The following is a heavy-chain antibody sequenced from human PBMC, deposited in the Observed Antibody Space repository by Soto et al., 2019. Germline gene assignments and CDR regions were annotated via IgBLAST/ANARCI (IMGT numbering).Heavy chain of an antibody. CDR3: ATMYLEATITSLDY. D-gene: IGHD5-12*01. CDR1: GFTFSNYW. V-gene: IGHV3-7*01. Sequence: PGGSLRLSCAASGFTFSNYWLSWVRQAPGKGLEWVANIKKDGSEKYYVGSVVGRFTISRDNAENSLYLQMNSLRAEDTAVYYCATMYLEATITSLDYWGQGTLVTVSS. CDR2: IKKDGSEK. J-gene: IGHJ4*02.